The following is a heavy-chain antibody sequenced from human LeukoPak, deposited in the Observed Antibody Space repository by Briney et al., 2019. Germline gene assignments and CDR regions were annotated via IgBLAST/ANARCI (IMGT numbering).Heavy chain of an antibody. CDR3: AKSGYNRFDY. CDR2: ISGSGSGGST. Sequence: HPGGSLRLSCAASGFTFSSYSMNWVRQAPGKGLEWVSSISGSGSGGSTYYADSVKGRFTISRDNSKNTLYLQMNSLIAEDTAVYYCAKSGYNRFDYWGQGTRVTVSS. CDR1: GFTFSSYS. V-gene: IGHV3-23*01. J-gene: IGHJ4*02. D-gene: IGHD5-24*01.